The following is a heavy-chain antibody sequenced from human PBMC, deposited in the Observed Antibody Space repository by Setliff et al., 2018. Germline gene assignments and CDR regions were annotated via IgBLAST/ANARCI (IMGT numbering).Heavy chain of an antibody. CDR2: INPDGSEK. CDR3: FGAGTCSY. Sequence: GGSLRLSCGASGFTYKNDWVSWVRQAPGKGLEWLASINPDGSEKYYVDSVRGRFTISRDNARNSLSLQMNSLRTEYTAVYYCFGAGTCSYWGQGTLVTVSS. D-gene: IGHD3-10*01. V-gene: IGHV3-7*01. J-gene: IGHJ4*02. CDR1: GFTYKNDW.